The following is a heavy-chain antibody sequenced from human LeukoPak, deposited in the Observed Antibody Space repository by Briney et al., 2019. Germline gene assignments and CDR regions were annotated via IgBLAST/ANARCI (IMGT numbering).Heavy chain of an antibody. CDR1: GGSISSSSYY. D-gene: IGHD7-27*01. CDR2: IYYSGST. V-gene: IGHV4-39*01. J-gene: IGHJ2*01. Sequence: ASETLSLTCTVSGGSISSSSYYWGWIRQPPGKGLEWIGSIYYSGSTYYNPSLKSRVTISVDTSKNQFSLKLSSVTAADTAVYYCARLPLGRYGYWYFDLWGRGTLVTVSS. CDR3: ARLPLGRYGYWYFDL.